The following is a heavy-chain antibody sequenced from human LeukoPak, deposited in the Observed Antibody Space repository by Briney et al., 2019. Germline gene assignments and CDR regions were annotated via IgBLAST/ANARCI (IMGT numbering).Heavy chain of an antibody. CDR1: GYTFDEYA. D-gene: IGHD3-22*01. Sequence: QPGRSLRLSCVGSGYTFDEYAMHWVRQVPGKGLEWVAHISWDSGSLGYVDSVKGRFTVSRDNAKKSLYLQMNSLRPDDTARYYCAKGYDSSGSDAFDIWGLGTKVTVSS. CDR3: AKGYDSSGSDAFDI. J-gene: IGHJ3*02. CDR2: ISWDSGSL. V-gene: IGHV3-9*01.